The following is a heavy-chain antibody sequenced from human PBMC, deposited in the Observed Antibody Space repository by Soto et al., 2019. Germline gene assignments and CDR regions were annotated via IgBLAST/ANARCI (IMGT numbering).Heavy chain of an antibody. CDR1: GGSISSANYY. D-gene: IGHD2-15*01. V-gene: IGHV4-30-4*01. CDR3: AREEIAVVVADTPFLVVGAMDV. Sequence: QVQLQESGPGLVKPSQTLSLTCTVSGGSISSANYYWSWIRQPPGKGLEWIGYIYYSGSTYYNPSLKSRVSISVDTSKNQFSLKLSSVTVADTAVYYCAREEIAVVVADTPFLVVGAMDVWGQGTTVTVSS. J-gene: IGHJ6*02. CDR2: IYYSGST.